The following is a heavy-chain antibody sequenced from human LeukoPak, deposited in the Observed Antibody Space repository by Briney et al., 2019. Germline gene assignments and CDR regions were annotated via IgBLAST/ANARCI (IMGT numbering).Heavy chain of an antibody. J-gene: IGHJ4*02. D-gene: IGHD5-12*01. Sequence: HPGGSLRLSCTASGFTFSGYAMSWVRQAPGKELEWVSSIRAGGTSTFYADSVRGRFTISRDDSKNSLYLQMSSLRAEDSAIYYCAKHRGSGHEYYFDYWGQGTLVTVSS. V-gene: IGHV3-23*01. CDR2: IRAGGTST. CDR1: GFTFSGYA. CDR3: AKHRGSGHEYYFDY.